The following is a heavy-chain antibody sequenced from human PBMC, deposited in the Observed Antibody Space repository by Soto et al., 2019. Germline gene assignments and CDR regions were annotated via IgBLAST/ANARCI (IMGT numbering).Heavy chain of an antibody. CDR3: AKDRGWGFDY. CDR1: GFTFSSYG. Sequence: QVQLVESGGGVVQPGRSLRLSCAASGFTFSSYGMHWVRQAPGKGLEWVAVISYDGSNKYYADSVKGRFTISRDNSKNTLYLQMNSLRAEDTAVYYCAKDRGWGFDYWGQGTLVTVSS. V-gene: IGHV3-30*18. CDR2: ISYDGSNK. D-gene: IGHD3-16*01. J-gene: IGHJ4*02.